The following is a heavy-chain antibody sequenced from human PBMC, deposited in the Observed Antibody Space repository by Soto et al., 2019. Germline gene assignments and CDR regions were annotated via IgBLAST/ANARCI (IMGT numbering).Heavy chain of an antibody. Sequence: ASVKISCKSSGYTFTSYGISWVRQAPGQGLEWMGWISAYNGNTNYAQKLQGRVTMTTDTSTSTAYMELRSLRSDDTAVYYCARVDTAMVTVGAFDIWGQGRMVTV. CDR2: ISAYNGNT. CDR3: ARVDTAMVTVGAFDI. V-gene: IGHV1-18*01. CDR1: GYTFTSYG. J-gene: IGHJ3*02. D-gene: IGHD5-18*01.